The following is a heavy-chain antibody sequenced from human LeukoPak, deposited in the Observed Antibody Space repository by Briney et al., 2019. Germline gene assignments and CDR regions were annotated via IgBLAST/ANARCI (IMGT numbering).Heavy chain of an antibody. D-gene: IGHD3/OR15-3a*01. V-gene: IGHV1-69-2*01. Sequence: ASVKVSCKVSGHTFTDYYMHWVQQAPGKGRELMGLVDPEDGETIYAEKFQGRVTLTADTSTDTAYMELGRLRSEDTAVYYCATWTLTWGQGTLVTVSS. CDR3: ATWTLT. CDR2: VDPEDGET. CDR1: GHTFTDYY. J-gene: IGHJ5*02.